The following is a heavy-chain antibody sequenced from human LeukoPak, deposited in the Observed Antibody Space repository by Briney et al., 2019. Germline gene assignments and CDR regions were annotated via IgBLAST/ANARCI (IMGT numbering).Heavy chain of an antibody. CDR2: IYSGGNT. V-gene: IGHV3-53*01. CDR1: GFTFSSYW. D-gene: IGHD1-26*01. Sequence: GGSLRLSCAASGFTFSSYWMNWVRQAPGKGLEWVSVIYSGGNTDYADSVKGRFTISRDNSKNTLYLQMNSLRAEDTAVYYCAREDRTQIVGALDYWGQGTLVTVSS. CDR3: AREDRTQIVGALDY. J-gene: IGHJ4*02.